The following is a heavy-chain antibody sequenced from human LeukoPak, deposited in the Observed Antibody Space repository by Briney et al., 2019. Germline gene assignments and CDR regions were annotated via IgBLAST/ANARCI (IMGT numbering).Heavy chain of an antibody. CDR3: AKDMVRGVINSAATYYYYYGMDV. J-gene: IGHJ6*02. V-gene: IGHV3-43*02. Sequence: GGSLRLSCAASGFTFDDYAMHWVRQAPGKGLGWVSLISGDGGSTYYADSVKGRFTISRDNSKNSLYLQMNSLRTEDTALYYCAKDMVRGVINSAATYYYYYGMDVWGQGTTVTVSS. CDR2: ISGDGGST. CDR1: GFTFDDYA. D-gene: IGHD3-10*01.